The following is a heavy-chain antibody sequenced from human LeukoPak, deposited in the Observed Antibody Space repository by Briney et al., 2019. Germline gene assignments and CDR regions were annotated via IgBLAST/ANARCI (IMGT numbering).Heavy chain of an antibody. CDR2: ISGSSTPL. J-gene: IGHJ3*01. CDR1: GFTFTDYY. D-gene: IGHD1-7*01. Sequence: GGSLRLSCAASGFTFTDYYMGWIRQAPGKGLEWLSYISGSSTPLFSAESVKGRLTISRDNAKNSVDLQMNSLRAEDTAVYYCGRDFGLVGTKRSFDLWGQGTMVTVSS. V-gene: IGHV3-11*01. CDR3: GRDFGLVGTKRSFDL.